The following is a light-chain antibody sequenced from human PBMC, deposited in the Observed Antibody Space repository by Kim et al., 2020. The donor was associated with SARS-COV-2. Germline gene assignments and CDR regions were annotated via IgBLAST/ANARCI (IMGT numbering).Light chain of an antibody. CDR2: GKN. CDR1: SLRSYY. Sequence: SSELTQDPAVSVALGQTVRITCQGDSLRSYYASWYQQKPGQAPVLVIYGKNNRPSGIPDRFSGSSSGNTASLTITGAQAEDEADSYCNSRESSGNYVFGT. V-gene: IGLV3-19*01. J-gene: IGLJ1*01. CDR3: NSRESSGNYV.